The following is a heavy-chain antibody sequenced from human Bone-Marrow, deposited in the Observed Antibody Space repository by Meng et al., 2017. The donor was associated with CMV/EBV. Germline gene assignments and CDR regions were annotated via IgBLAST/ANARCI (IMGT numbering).Heavy chain of an antibody. CDR3: AKDGGGGGYGVVDY. CDR1: GFTFSSYA. V-gene: IGHV3-23*03. J-gene: IGHJ4*02. Sequence: GESLKISCAASGFTFSSYAMSWVRQAPGKGLEWVSVIYSGGSSTYYADSVKGRFTISRDNSKNTLYLQMNSLRAEDTAVYYCAKDGGGGGYGVVDYWGQGTLVTVSS. CDR2: IYSGGSST. D-gene: IGHD5-12*01.